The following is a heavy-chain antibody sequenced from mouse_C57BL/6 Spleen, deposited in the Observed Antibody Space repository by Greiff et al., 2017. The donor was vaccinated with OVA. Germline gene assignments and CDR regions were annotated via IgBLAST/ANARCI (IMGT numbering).Heavy chain of an antibody. CDR3: GRGDYFDY. J-gene: IGHJ2*01. V-gene: IGHV5-17*01. Sequence: EVKLVESGGGLVKPGGSLKLSCAASGFTFSDYGMHWVRQAPEKGLEWVAYISSGSSTIYYADTVKGRFTIPKDNAKNTLFLQMTRLRSEDTAMYYCGRGDYFDYWGQGTTLTVSS. CDR1: GFTFSDYG. CDR2: ISSGSSTI.